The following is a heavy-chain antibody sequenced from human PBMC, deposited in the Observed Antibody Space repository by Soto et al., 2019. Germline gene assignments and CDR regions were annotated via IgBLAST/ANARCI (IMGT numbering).Heavy chain of an antibody. V-gene: IGHV1-69*01. Sequence: QVHLVQSGAEVTKPGSSVKLSGKASGGPFSSDSFTWLRQAPGHTLVWLRGIIPLFGSGNVADRLKARVTVSADGTASTGYLELRRVRSVDTAQSYGAMTIRGEAAAILPPFDVWGQGTMVSVSS. CDR2: IIPLFGSG. CDR1: GGPFSSDS. CDR3: AMTIRGEAAAILPPFDV. J-gene: IGHJ3*01. D-gene: IGHD6-13*01.